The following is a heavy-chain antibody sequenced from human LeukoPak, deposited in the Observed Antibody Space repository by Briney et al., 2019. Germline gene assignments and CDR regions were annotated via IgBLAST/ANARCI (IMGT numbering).Heavy chain of an antibody. CDR1: GYSISSGYY. D-gene: IGHD1-14*01. CDR2: IYHSGST. Sequence: SETLSLTCAVSGYSISSGYYWGWIRQPPGKGLEWIGSIYHSGSTYYDSSLKSRVTISVDTSKNQFSLKLGSVTAADTAGYYCARLDRWFDPWGQGTLGNVSS. J-gene: IGHJ5*02. CDR3: ARLDRWFDP. V-gene: IGHV4-38-2*01.